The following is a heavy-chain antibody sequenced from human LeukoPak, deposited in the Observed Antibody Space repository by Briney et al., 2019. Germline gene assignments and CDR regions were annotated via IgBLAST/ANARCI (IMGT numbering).Heavy chain of an antibody. Sequence: PGGSLRLSCAVSGFTFHNYAMSWVRLAPGKGLEWVSGISGRGGNTYYADSVKGRFTISRDNAKNSLYLQMNSLRAEDTAVYYCASTRSSWRYNWFDPWGQGTLVTVSS. CDR3: ASTRSSWRYNWFDP. CDR1: GFTFHNYA. J-gene: IGHJ5*02. V-gene: IGHV3-23*01. CDR2: ISGRGGNT. D-gene: IGHD6-13*01.